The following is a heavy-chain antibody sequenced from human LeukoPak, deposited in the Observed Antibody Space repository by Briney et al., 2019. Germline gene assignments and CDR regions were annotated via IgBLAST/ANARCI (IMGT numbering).Heavy chain of an antibody. CDR2: IYPGDSDT. J-gene: IGHJ6*02. D-gene: IGHD1-26*01. V-gene: IGHV5-51*01. CDR3: ARRPTNYYGMDV. Sequence: GQSLKLSCKGSGYSFTTYWIVWVRQMPGKGPEWMGVIYPGDSDTRYSPSFQGHVTISADKSISTAYLQWSSLKASDTAMYYCARRPTNYYGMDVWGQGTTVTVSS. CDR1: GYSFTTYW.